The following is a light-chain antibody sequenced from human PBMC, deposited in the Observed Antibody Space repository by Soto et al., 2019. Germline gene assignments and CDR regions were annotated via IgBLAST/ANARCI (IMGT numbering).Light chain of an antibody. CDR3: SSFRRGTTL. Sequence: SVLTQPASVSGSPGQSITISCTGTSSDIGGYNFVSWYHQHPGKAPKLMIYEVSNRPSGVSDRFSGSKSGNTASLTISGLQAEDEADYYCSSFRRGTTLFGTGTKVTVL. CDR2: EVS. V-gene: IGLV2-14*01. CDR1: SSDIGGYNF. J-gene: IGLJ1*01.